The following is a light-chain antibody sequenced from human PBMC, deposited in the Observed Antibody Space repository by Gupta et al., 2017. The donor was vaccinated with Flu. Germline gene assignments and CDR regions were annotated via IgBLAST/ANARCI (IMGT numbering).Light chain of an antibody. CDR3: QQSDSKPPT. J-gene: IGKJ2*01. V-gene: IGKV1-39*01. CDR1: TKTIKN. Sequence: PSCTPASVGHRVTITIRASTKTIKNLNRYPQKPVKAPKLLTHAAPRVSRGLPLRFNGSLYWTDFTLSIGRRRPEDFATYYFQQSDSKPPTLGQGTKLEIK. CDR2: AAP.